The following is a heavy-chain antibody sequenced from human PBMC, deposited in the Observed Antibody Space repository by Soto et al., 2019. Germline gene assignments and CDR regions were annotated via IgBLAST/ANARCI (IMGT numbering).Heavy chain of an antibody. Sequence: TLSLTCTVSGGSISSGDYYWSWIRQPPGKGLEWIGYIYYSGSTYYNPSLKSRVTISVDTSKNQFSLKLSSVTAADTAVYYCAREGTTTKGFFKDYWGQGTLVTVSS. CDR2: IYYSGST. CDR3: AREGTTTKGFFKDY. V-gene: IGHV4-30-4*01. J-gene: IGHJ4*02. D-gene: IGHD3-3*01. CDR1: GGSISSGDYY.